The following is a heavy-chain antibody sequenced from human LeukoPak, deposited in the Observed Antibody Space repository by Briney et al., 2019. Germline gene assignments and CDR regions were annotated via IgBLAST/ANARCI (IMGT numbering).Heavy chain of an antibody. CDR2: VYSSGST. CDR1: GGSVSNIF. D-gene: IGHD3-10*01. J-gene: IGHJ3*02. Sequence: SETLSLTCTVSGGSVSNIFWSWIRQPPGKGLEWIGYVYSSGSTNYNPSLKSRVTISVDTSKNQFSLKLSSVTAADTAVYYCAKSNGYGLVDIWGQGTMVTVSS. CDR3: AKSNGYGLVDI. V-gene: IGHV4-59*02.